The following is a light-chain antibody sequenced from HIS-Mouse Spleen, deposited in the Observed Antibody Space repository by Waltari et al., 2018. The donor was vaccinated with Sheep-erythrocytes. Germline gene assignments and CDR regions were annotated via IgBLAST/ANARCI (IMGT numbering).Light chain of an antibody. CDR1: SSDVGGYNS. Sequence: QSALTQPRSVSGSPGQSVTISCTGTSSDVGGYNSVFWYQQHQGKAPNLMIYDVSKRPSGVPDRFAGSKSGNTASLTISGLQAEDEADYYCCSYAGSYNHVFATGTKVTVL. V-gene: IGLV2-11*01. CDR3: CSYAGSYNHV. CDR2: DVS. J-gene: IGLJ1*01.